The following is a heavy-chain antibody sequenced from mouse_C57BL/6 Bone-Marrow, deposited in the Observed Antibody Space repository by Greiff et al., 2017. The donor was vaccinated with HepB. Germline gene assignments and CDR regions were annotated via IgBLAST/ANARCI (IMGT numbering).Heavy chain of an antibody. CDR2: INPSTGGT. J-gene: IGHJ3*01. CDR1: GYSFTGYY. D-gene: IGHD1-1*01. Sequence: EVQLQQSGPELVKPGASVKISCKASGYSFTGYYMNWVKQSPEKGLEWIGEINPSTGGTTYNQKFKAKATLTVDKSSSTAYMQLKSLTSEDSAVYYCARSYGFAYWGQGTLVTVSA. CDR3: ARSYGFAY. V-gene: IGHV1-42*01.